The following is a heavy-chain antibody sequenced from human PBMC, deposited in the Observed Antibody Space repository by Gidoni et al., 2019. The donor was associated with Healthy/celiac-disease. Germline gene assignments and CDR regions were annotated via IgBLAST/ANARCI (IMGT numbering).Heavy chain of an antibody. CDR2: IYYSGST. CDR1: GGSISSSSYY. V-gene: IGHV4-39*01. Sequence: QLQLQESGPGLVKPSETLSLTCTVSGGSISSSSYYWGWIRQPPGQGLEWCGSIYYSGSTSYNPSLKSRVTISVDTSKNQFSLKLSSVTAADTAVYYCARPHTEYYYFWSGYYDAFDIWGQVTMVTVSS. CDR3: ARPHTEYYYFWSGYYDAFDI. D-gene: IGHD3-3*01. J-gene: IGHJ3*02.